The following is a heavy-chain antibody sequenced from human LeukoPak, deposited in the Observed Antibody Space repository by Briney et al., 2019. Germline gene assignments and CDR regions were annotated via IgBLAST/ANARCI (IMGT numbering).Heavy chain of an antibody. Sequence: GASVKVSCKASGYTFTSYGISWVRQTPGQGLEWMGWISAYNGNTNYAQKLQGRVTMTTDTSTSTAYMELRSLRSDDTAVYYCARSYYYGLGSYYNQPYYYYYYMDVWGKGTTVTISS. CDR1: GYTFTSYG. V-gene: IGHV1-18*01. D-gene: IGHD3-10*01. CDR3: ARSYYYGLGSYYNQPYYYYYYMDV. CDR2: ISAYNGNT. J-gene: IGHJ6*03.